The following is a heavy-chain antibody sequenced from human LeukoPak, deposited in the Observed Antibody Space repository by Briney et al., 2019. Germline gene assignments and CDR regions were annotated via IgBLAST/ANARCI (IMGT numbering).Heavy chain of an antibody. CDR2: IYYSGST. V-gene: IGHV4-30-4*08. CDR3: ARSNIVLIPNRLGDAFDI. CDR1: GGSISSGDYY. Sequence: SETLSLTCTVSGGSISSGDYYWSWIRQPPGKGLEWIGYIYYSGSTYYNPSLKSRVTISVDTSKNQFSLKLSSVTAADTAVYYRARSNIVLIPNRLGDAFDIWGQGTMVTVSS. D-gene: IGHD2-8*01. J-gene: IGHJ3*02.